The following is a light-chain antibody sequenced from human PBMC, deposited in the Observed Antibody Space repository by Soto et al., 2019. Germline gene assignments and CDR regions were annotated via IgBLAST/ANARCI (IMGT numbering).Light chain of an antibody. J-gene: IGLJ2*01. Sequence: QSALTQPASVSGSPGQSITISCTGTSNDVGAYNSVSWYQQHPGKATKLMIYDVSNRPSGVSDRFAVSTSGNAAPLTISGLQAEDAAYYYCRSYTSRSTSVFGAGTKLTVL. CDR3: RSYTSRSTSV. CDR2: DVS. V-gene: IGLV2-14*01. CDR1: SNDVGAYNS.